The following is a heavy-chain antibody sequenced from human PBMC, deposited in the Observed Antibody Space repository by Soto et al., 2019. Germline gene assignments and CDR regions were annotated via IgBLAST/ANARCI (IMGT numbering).Heavy chain of an antibody. Sequence: EVQLLESGGGLVQPGGSLRLSCAASGFTFSTDAMSWVRQAPGKGLEWVSAITCSDGITYYADSVKGRFTISRDISKNTVYLQVYCRRADDTAIDYSAKLVRYWGQGTLVTVSS. CDR1: GFTFSTDA. V-gene: IGHV3-23*01. J-gene: IGHJ4*02. CDR3: AKLVRY. CDR2: ITCSDGIT.